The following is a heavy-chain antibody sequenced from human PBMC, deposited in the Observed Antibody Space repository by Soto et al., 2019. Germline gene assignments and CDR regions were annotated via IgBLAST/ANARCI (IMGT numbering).Heavy chain of an antibody. D-gene: IGHD2-21*02. J-gene: IGHJ6*02. Sequence: EVQLLESGGGLVQPGGSLRLSCAASGFTFSSYAMSWVRQAPGKGLEWVSAISGSGGSTYYADSVKGRFTISRDNSKNTLYLQMNSLRAEDTAVYYCAREDCGGDCYDYYYGMDVWGQGTTVTVSS. CDR2: ISGSGGST. CDR1: GFTFSSYA. V-gene: IGHV3-23*01. CDR3: AREDCGGDCYDYYYGMDV.